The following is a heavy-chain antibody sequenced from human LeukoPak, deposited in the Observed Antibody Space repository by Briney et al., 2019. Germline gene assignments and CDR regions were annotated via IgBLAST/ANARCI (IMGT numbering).Heavy chain of an antibody. CDR1: GGSISSSSYY. CDR3: ARSLYDSSGYYLPDY. D-gene: IGHD3-22*01. CDR2: IYYSGST. V-gene: IGHV4-39*01. Sequence: SETLSLTCTVSGGSISSSSYYWGWIRQPPGKGLEWIGTIYYSGSTYHNPSLKSRVTISVDTSKNQFSLKLMMTAADTAVYYCARSLYDSSGYYLPDYWGQGTLVTVSS. J-gene: IGHJ4*02.